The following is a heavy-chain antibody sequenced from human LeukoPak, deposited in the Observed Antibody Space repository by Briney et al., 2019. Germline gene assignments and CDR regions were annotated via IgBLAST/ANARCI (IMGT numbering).Heavy chain of an antibody. CDR2: IIPIFGTA. V-gene: IGHV1-69*13. J-gene: IGHJ4*02. CDR3: ARDGGPAAAETDY. Sequence: GASVKVSCKASGGTLSSYAISWVRQAPGQGLEWMGGIIPIFGTANYAQKFQGRVTITADESTSTAYMELSSLRSEDTAVYYCARDGGPAAAETDYWGQGTLVTVSS. D-gene: IGHD2-2*01. CDR1: GGTLSSYA.